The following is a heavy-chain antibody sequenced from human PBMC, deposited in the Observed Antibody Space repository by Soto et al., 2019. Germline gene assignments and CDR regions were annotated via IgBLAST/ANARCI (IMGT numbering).Heavy chain of an antibody. Sequence: ASVKVSCKASGYTFTGYYMHWVRQAPGQGLEWMGWINPNSGGTNYAQKIQGWVTMTRDTSISTAYIELSRLRSDDTAVYYCAREYYDSSGYEGFDYWGQGTLVTVSS. CDR2: INPNSGGT. CDR1: GYTFTGYY. D-gene: IGHD3-22*01. CDR3: AREYYDSSGYEGFDY. J-gene: IGHJ4*02. V-gene: IGHV1-2*04.